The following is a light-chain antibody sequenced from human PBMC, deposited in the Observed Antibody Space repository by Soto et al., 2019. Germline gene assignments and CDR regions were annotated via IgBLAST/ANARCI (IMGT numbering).Light chain of an antibody. J-gene: IGKJ5*01. CDR2: RAS. V-gene: IGKV3-20*01. CDR3: QQYNNWPPIT. Sequence: EIVLTQSPGTLSLSPWERATLSCRASQSVSSNYLAWYQQKPGQAPKVLIYRASIRATGIPDRFTGSGSGTDFTLTISRLEPEDFAVYYCQQYNNWPPITFGQGTRLEI. CDR1: QSVSSNY.